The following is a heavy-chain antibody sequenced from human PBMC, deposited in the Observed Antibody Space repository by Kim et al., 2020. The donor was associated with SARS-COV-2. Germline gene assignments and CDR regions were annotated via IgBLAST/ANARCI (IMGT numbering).Heavy chain of an antibody. Sequence: GGSLRLSCAASGFTFDDYAMHWVRQAPGKGLEWVSGISWNSGSIGYADSVKGRFTISRDNAKNSLYLQMNSLRAEDTALYYCSKDGSDTAMVQLDYWGQG. CDR2: ISWNSGSI. J-gene: IGHJ4*02. CDR3: SKDGSDTAMVQLDY. CDR1: GFTFDDYA. D-gene: IGHD5-18*01. V-gene: IGHV3-9*01.